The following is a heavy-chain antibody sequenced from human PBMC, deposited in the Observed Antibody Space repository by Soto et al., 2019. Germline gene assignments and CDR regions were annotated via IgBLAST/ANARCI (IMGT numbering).Heavy chain of an antibody. CDR1: GFTFSDYW. J-gene: IGHJ5*02. CDR3: SRDSSRHFRTPAASWWFDP. V-gene: IGHV1-46*03. Sequence: ASVKVSCKASGFTFSDYWMHWVRPAPGQGLEWMGIIDPSGGSRNYAQKFQSRVTITRDTSTSTLYMDLSSLRYEDTAVYYCSRDSSRHFRTPAASWWFDPWGQGTLVTVSS. CDR2: IDPSGGSR. D-gene: IGHD2-2*01.